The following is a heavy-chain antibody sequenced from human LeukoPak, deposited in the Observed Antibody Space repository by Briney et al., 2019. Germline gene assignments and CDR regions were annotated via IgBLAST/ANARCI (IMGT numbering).Heavy chain of an antibody. CDR1: GGTFSSYA. CDR2: IIPIFGTA. J-gene: IGHJ4*02. V-gene: IGHV1-69*06. Sequence: SVKVSCKASGGTFSSYAISWVRQAPGQGLEWMGRIIPIFGTANYAEKFQGRVTITADTSTDTAYMELSSLRSEDTAVYYCATVDTAMVNGVDYWGQGTLVTVSS. CDR3: ATVDTAMVNGVDY. D-gene: IGHD5-18*01.